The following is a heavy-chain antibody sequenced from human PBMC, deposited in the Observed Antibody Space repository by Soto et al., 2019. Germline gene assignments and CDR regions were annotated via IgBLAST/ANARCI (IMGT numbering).Heavy chain of an antibody. V-gene: IGHV3-48*03. Sequence: GGSLRLSCAASGFTFSSYEMNWVRQAPGKGLEWVSYISSSGSTIYYADSVKGRFTISRDNAKNSLYLQMNSLRAEDTAVYYCATLIDIAVAGVGVDYWGQGTLVTVSS. CDR1: GFTFSSYE. CDR2: ISSSGSTI. D-gene: IGHD6-19*01. CDR3: ATLIDIAVAGVGVDY. J-gene: IGHJ4*02.